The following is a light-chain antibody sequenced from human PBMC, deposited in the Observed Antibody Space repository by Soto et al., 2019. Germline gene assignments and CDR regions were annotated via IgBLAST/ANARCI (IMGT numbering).Light chain of an antibody. Sequence: EIVMTRSPATLSVSPGERATLSCRASQSVSRNLAWYQQKPGQAPRLLIYGASTRATGIPARFSGSGSGTEFTLTISSLQSEDFALYYCQQYNNWPPYTFGQGTKLEIK. CDR3: QQYNNWPPYT. CDR2: GAS. CDR1: QSVSRN. J-gene: IGKJ2*01. V-gene: IGKV3-15*01.